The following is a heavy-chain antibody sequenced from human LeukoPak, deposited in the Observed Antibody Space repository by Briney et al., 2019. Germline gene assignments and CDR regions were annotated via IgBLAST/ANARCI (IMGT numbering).Heavy chain of an antibody. CDR1: GFTFSSYW. Sequence: PGGSLRLSCAASGFTFSSYWMSWVRQAPGKGLEWVANIKQDGSEKYYVDSVKGRFTISRDNAKNSLYLQVNSLRAEDTAVYYCARECVAARSYWYFDLWGRGTLVTVSS. D-gene: IGHD6-6*01. CDR2: IKQDGSEK. CDR3: ARECVAARSYWYFDL. V-gene: IGHV3-7*01. J-gene: IGHJ2*01.